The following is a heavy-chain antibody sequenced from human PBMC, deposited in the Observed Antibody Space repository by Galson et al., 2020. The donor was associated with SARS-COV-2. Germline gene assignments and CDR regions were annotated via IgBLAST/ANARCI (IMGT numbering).Heavy chain of an antibody. D-gene: IGHD3-22*01. CDR1: GFTVISNY. CDR3: ATGYYYDSSGYYHPVASGAFDI. J-gene: IGHJ3*02. V-gene: IGHV3-66*01. Sequence: TGGSLRLSCAVSGFTVISNYMSWVRQAPGKGLEWASVIYSGVSTYYADSVKGRFTIPRANSKTTLYLQMNSLIAEDTAVYYCATGYYYDSSGYYHPVASGAFDIWGQGTMVTVSS. CDR2: IYSGVST.